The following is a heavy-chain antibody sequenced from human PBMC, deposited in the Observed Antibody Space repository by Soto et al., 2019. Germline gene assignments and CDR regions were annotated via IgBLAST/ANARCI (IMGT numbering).Heavy chain of an antibody. D-gene: IGHD4-17*01. J-gene: IGHJ4*02. Sequence: QVQLVESGGGVVQPGRSLRLSCAAYGFTFSSYGMHWVRQAPGKGLEWVAVISYDGSNKYYADSVKGRFTISRDNSKNTLYLQMNSLRAEDTAVYYCAKDKNYGDYDDWGQGTLVTVSS. CDR3: AKDKNYGDYDD. CDR2: ISYDGSNK. CDR1: GFTFSSYG. V-gene: IGHV3-30*18.